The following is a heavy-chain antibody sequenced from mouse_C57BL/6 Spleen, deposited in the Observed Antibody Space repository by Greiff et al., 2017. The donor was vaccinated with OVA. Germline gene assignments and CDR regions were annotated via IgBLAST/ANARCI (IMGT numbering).Heavy chain of an antibody. CDR1: GFTFSSYG. D-gene: IGHD3-3*01. Sequence: EVKVVESGGDLVKPGGSLKLSCAASGFTFSSYGMSWVRQTPDKRLEWVATISSGGSYTYYPDSVKGRFTISRDNAKNTLYLQMSSLKSEDTAMYYCARHRDPTGAMDYWGQGTSVTVSS. CDR3: ARHRDPTGAMDY. J-gene: IGHJ4*01. CDR2: ISSGGSYT. V-gene: IGHV5-6*01.